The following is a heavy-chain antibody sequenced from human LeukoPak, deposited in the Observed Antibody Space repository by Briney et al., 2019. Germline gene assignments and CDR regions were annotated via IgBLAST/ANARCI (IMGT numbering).Heavy chain of an antibody. CDR2: INPNSGGT. CDR3: ARGRWELLDWFDP. CDR1: GYTFISYA. D-gene: IGHD1-26*01. J-gene: IGHJ5*02. V-gene: IGHV1-2*02. Sequence: ASVKVSCKASGYTFISYAMNWVRQAPGQGLEWMGWINPNSGGTNYAQKFQGRVTMTRDTSISTAYMELSRLRSDDTAVYYCARGRWELLDWFDPWGQGTLVTVSS.